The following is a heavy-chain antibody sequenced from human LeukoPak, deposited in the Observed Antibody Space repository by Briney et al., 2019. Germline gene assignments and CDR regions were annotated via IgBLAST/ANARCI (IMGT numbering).Heavy chain of an antibody. D-gene: IGHD5-18*01. J-gene: IGHJ4*02. CDR2: IYYSGSI. Sequence: SETLSLTCTVSLASINTLYWSWIRQPPGKGLEWIGNIYYSGSIIYNPSLRSRVTISVDTSKNQFSLKLNSVTAADTAVYYCASSWIQIPGRFDYWGQGTLVTVSS. V-gene: IGHV4-59*11. CDR3: ASSWIQIPGRFDY. CDR1: LASINTLY.